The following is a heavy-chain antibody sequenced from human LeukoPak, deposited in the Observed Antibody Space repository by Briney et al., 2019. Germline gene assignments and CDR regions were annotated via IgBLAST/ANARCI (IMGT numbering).Heavy chain of an antibody. J-gene: IGHJ4*02. CDR2: INPNSGGT. V-gene: IGHV1-2*02. CDR1: GYTFTGYY. Sequence: ASVKVSCKASGYTFTGYYMHWVRQAPGQGLEWMGWINPNSGGTNYAQKFQGRVTTTRDTSISTAYMELSRLRSDDTAVYYCARDYYDSSGYEFFDYWGQGTLVTVSS. CDR3: ARDYYDSSGYEFFDY. D-gene: IGHD3-22*01.